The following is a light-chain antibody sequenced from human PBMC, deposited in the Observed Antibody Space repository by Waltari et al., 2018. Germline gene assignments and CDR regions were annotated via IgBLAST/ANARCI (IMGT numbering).Light chain of an antibody. V-gene: IGLV2-23*02. J-gene: IGLJ2*01. CDR1: STYVGFYYS. CDR3: CSYAGSTTVV. CDR2: EVT. Sequence: QSALPPPASVSTSPAQSITISCSGTSTYVGFYYSLSWYQQHPGKAPKLMVYEVTKRPSGASNRFSGSKSGNTASLTISGLQAEDEADYYCCSYAGSTTVVFGGGTKLTVL.